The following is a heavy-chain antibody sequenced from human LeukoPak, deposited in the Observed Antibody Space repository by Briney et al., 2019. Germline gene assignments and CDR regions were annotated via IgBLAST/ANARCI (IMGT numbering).Heavy chain of an antibody. Sequence: PGGSLRLSCAASGFTFSSYSMNWVRQAPGKGLEWVSSISSSSSYIYYADSVKGRFTISRDNAKNSLYLQMNSLRAEDTAVYYCARDPQYNWNDGPFDAFDTWGQGTMVTVSS. CDR2: ISSSSSYI. CDR1: GFTFSSYS. CDR3: ARDPQYNWNDGPFDAFDT. V-gene: IGHV3-21*01. D-gene: IGHD1-1*01. J-gene: IGHJ3*02.